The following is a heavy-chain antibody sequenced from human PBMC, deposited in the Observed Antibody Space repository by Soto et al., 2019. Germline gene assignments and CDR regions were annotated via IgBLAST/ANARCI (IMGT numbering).Heavy chain of an antibody. CDR1: GGSISSGDYY. CDR2: IYYSGST. D-gene: IGHD3-22*01. Sequence: QVQLQESGPGLVKPSQTLSLTCTVSGGSISSGDYYWSWIRQPPGKGLEWIGYIYYSGSTYYNPSLKRRVTISVDTSKNHYSQHLSSVTAANTAVYYCARGYYDSSGYGEVLDPGGQGSLVTVSS. CDR3: ARGYYDSSGYGEVLDP. V-gene: IGHV4-30-4*01. J-gene: IGHJ5*02.